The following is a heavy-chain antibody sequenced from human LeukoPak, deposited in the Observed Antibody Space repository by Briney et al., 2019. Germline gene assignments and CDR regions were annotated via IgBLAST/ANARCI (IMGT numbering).Heavy chain of an antibody. V-gene: IGHV4-59*11. CDR2: IYYSGST. D-gene: IGHD2-21*02. J-gene: IGHJ3*02. Sequence: SETLSLTCTVSGGSISSHYWSWIRQPPGKGLEWIGYIYYSGSTNYNPTLKSRVTISVDASKNQFSLKLSSVTAADTAVYYCAREYDSDAFDIWGQGTVVTVSS. CDR3: AREYDSDAFDI. CDR1: GGSISSHY.